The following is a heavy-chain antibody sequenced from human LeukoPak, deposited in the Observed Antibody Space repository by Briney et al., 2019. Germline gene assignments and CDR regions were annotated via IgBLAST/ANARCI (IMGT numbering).Heavy chain of an antibody. CDR2: ISSRGGTI. V-gene: IGHV3-48*03. CDR3: ARVGVLSSSWLLY. J-gene: IGHJ4*02. CDR1: GFTFSSYE. Sequence: GGSLRLSCAASGFTFSSYEMNWVRQAPGKGLEWVSSISSRGGTIYYADSVKGRFTISRDNAKNSLYLQMNSLRAEDTALYYCARVGVLSSSWLLYWGQGTLVTVSS. D-gene: IGHD6-13*01.